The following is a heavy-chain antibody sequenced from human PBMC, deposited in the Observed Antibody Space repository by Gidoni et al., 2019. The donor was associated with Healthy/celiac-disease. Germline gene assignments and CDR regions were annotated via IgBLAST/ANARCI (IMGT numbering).Heavy chain of an antibody. CDR1: GFTLGSYG. CDR3: ARYSSSYYYYYMDV. Sequence: QVQLVASGGGGVQPGRSLRLSCAASGFTLGSYGMHWVRQAPGKGLEWVAVISYDGSNKYYADSVKGRFTISRDNSKNTLYLQMNSLRAEDTAVYYCARYSSSYYYYYMDVWGKGTTVTVSS. V-gene: IGHV3-30*03. CDR2: ISYDGSNK. D-gene: IGHD6-6*01. J-gene: IGHJ6*03.